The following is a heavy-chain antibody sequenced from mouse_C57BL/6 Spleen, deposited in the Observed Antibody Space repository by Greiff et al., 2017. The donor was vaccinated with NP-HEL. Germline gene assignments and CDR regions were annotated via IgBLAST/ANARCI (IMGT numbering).Heavy chain of an antibody. Sequence: ESGPGLVKPSQSLSLTCSVTCYSITSGYYWNWIRQFPGNKLEWMGYISYDGSNNYNPSLKNRISITRDTSKNQFFLKLNSVTTEDTATYYCARRNWDVYFDYWGQGTTLTVSS. V-gene: IGHV3-6*01. D-gene: IGHD4-1*01. CDR2: ISYDGSN. CDR3: ARRNWDVYFDY. CDR1: CYSITSGYY. J-gene: IGHJ2*01.